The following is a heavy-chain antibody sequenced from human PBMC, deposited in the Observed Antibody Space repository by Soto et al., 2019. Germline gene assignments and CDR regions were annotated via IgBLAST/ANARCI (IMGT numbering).Heavy chain of an antibody. Sequence: ASVKVSCKASGGTFSSYAISWVRQAPGQGLEWMGGIIPIFGTANYAQKFQGRVTITADESTSTAYMELSSLRSEDTAVYYCAQCRYGYGIFDYWGQGTLVTVSS. D-gene: IGHD5-18*01. CDR1: GGTFSSYA. CDR3: AQCRYGYGIFDY. J-gene: IGHJ4*02. V-gene: IGHV1-69*13. CDR2: IIPIFGTA.